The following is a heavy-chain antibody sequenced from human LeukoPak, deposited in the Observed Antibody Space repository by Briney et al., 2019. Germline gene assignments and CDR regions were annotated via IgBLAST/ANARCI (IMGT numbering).Heavy chain of an antibody. CDR3: TRDNPAIRGSGSPYGMDV. Sequence: SGTLSLTCAVSGGSISSSNWWSWVRQPPGKGLEWIGEIHHSGSSGSTNYNPSLRSRVTVSVDKSKNQFSLKLSSVTAADTAVYYCTRDNPAIRGSGSPYGMDVWGQGTTVTVSS. D-gene: IGHD3-10*01. J-gene: IGHJ6*02. CDR1: GGSISSSNW. V-gene: IGHV4-4*02. CDR2: IHHSGSSGST.